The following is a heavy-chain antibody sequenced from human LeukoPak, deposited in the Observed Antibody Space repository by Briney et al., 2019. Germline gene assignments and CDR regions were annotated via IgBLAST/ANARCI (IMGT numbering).Heavy chain of an antibody. CDR2: IGTAGDT. J-gene: IGHJ4*02. CDR3: ARAQGPYCSGGSCYSYCFDY. V-gene: IGHV3-13*01. Sequence: GGSLRLSCAASGFTFSSYDMHWVRQATGKGLEWVSAIGTAGDTYYPGSVKGRFTISRENSKNSLYLQMNSLRAGDTAVYYCARAQGPYCSGGSCYSYCFDYWGQGTLVTVSS. D-gene: IGHD2-15*01. CDR1: GFTFSSYD.